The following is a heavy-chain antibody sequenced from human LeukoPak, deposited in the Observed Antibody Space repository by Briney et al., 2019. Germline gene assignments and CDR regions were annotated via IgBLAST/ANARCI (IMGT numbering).Heavy chain of an antibody. D-gene: IGHD5-18*01. CDR3: ASLRGYSSYYYMDV. CDR2: IYYSGST. J-gene: IGHJ6*03. V-gene: IGHV4-59*01. Sequence: PSETLSLTCTVSGGSISSYYWSWIRQPPGKGLEWIGYIYYSGSTNYNPPLRSRVTISVDTSKNQFSLKLSSVTAADTAVYYCASLRGYSSYYYMDVWGKGTTVTVSS. CDR1: GGSISSYY.